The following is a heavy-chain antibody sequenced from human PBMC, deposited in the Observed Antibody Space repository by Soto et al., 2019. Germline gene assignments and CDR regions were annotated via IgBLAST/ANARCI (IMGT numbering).Heavy chain of an antibody. CDR1: GYSFTSYW. Sequence: GESLKISCKGSGYSFTSYWISWVRQMPGKGLEGMERIDPSDSYTNYSPSFQGHVTISADKSISTAYLQWSSLKASDTAMYYCASSMVRGGVFGWFDPWGQGTLVTVSS. CDR3: ASSMVRGGVFGWFDP. CDR2: IDPSDSYT. J-gene: IGHJ5*02. V-gene: IGHV5-10-1*01. D-gene: IGHD3-10*01.